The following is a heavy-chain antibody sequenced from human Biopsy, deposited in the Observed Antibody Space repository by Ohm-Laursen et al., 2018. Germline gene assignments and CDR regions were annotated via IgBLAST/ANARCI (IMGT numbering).Heavy chain of an antibody. CDR3: ARGRRTSGWPYFDN. J-gene: IGHJ4*02. D-gene: IGHD6-19*01. Sequence: SETLSPTCTVSGDSLTSGPENWSWIRQSPGQGLEYIGFIYSGGNTNYNPSLKNRVTMSVDTSKNQFYLKLYSVTAADTAVYYCARGRRTSGWPYFDNWGQGALVIVSP. V-gene: IGHV4-61*01. CDR2: IYSGGNT. CDR1: GDSLTSGPEN.